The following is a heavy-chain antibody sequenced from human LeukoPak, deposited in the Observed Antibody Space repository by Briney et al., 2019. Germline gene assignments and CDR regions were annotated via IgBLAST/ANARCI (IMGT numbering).Heavy chain of an antibody. Sequence: HGESLKISCKGSGYSFTSYWISWVRQMPGKGLEWMGRIDPSDSYTNYSPSFQGHVTISADKSISTAYLQWSSLKASDTAMYYCARQGGLWFGETRNPGAYYYYYGMDVWGKGTTVTVSS. CDR2: IDPSDSYT. D-gene: IGHD3-10*01. V-gene: IGHV5-10-1*01. CDR3: ARQGGLWFGETRNPGAYYYYYGMDV. J-gene: IGHJ6*04. CDR1: GYSFTSYW.